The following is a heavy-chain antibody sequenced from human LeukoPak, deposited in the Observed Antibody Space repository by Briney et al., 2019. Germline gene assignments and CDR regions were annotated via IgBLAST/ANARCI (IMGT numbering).Heavy chain of an antibody. CDR1: GFTVSSNY. Sequence: GGSLRLSCAASGFTVSSNYMSWVPPAPGKGLEWVSVIYSGGSTYYANSVKGRFTISRDNSKSTLYLQMNSLRAEDTAVYYCARYSYGYDYWGQGTLVTVSS. D-gene: IGHD5-18*01. CDR2: IYSGGST. J-gene: IGHJ4*02. V-gene: IGHV3-53*01. CDR3: ARYSYGYDY.